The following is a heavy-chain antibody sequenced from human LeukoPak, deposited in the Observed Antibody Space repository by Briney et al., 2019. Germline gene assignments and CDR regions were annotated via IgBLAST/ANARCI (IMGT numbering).Heavy chain of an antibody. CDR3: ARHWGSDWYFDL. V-gene: IGHV4-59*01. CDR1: GGSISNYY. CDR2: IHYSGYT. D-gene: IGHD7-27*01. Sequence: SETLSLTCAVSGGSISNYYCSWIRQLPGKGLEWLGYIHYSGYTNYNPSLKSRVTISVDTSKNQFSLNLSSVTAADTAVYYCARHWGSDWYFDLWGRGTLVTVSS. J-gene: IGHJ2*01.